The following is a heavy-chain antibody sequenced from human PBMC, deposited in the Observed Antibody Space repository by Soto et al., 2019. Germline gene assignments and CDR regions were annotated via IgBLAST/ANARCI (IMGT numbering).Heavy chain of an antibody. D-gene: IGHD4-17*01. CDR1: GFTFSSYG. Sequence: QVQLVESGGGVVQPGRSLRLSCAASGFTFSSYGMHWVRQAPGKGLEWVAVISYDGSNKYYADSVKGRFTISRDNSKNTLYLQMNSLRAEDTAVYYCAKDRAMTTVTTPSIYYYGMDVWDQGTTVTVSS. V-gene: IGHV3-30*18. J-gene: IGHJ6*02. CDR3: AKDRAMTTVTTPSIYYYGMDV. CDR2: ISYDGSNK.